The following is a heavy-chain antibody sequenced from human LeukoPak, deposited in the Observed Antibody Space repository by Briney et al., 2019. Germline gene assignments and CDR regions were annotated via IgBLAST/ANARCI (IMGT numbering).Heavy chain of an antibody. J-gene: IGHJ5*02. CDR3: ARDKRWLGCSYTTCLVGWFDP. D-gene: IGHD2-2*01. CDR2: IYYDGNT. V-gene: IGHV4-39*07. Sequence: SETLSLTCTVSGGSISSSIYYWGWIRQPPGKGLEWIGTIYYDGNTFYNPSLKSRVTISLDTSKNQFSLKLSSVTAADTAVYYCARDKRWLGCSYTTCLVGWFDPWGQGTLVTVSS. CDR1: GGSISSSIYY.